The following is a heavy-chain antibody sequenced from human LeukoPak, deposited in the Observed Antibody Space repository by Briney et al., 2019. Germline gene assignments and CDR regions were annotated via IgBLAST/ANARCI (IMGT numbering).Heavy chain of an antibody. CDR3: ARYGSSWYRTYYYYYYMDV. J-gene: IGHJ6*03. D-gene: IGHD6-13*01. Sequence: GGSLRLSCAASGFTFSSYWMSWVRQAPGKGLEWVANIKQDGSEKYYVDSVKGRFTISRDNAKNSLDLQMNRLSAEDTAVYYCARYGSSWYRTYYYYYYMDVWGKGTTVTVSS. CDR1: GFTFSSYW. CDR2: IKQDGSEK. V-gene: IGHV3-7*01.